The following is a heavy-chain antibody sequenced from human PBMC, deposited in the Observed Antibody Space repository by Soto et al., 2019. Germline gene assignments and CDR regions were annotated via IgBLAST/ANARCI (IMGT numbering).Heavy chain of an antibody. Sequence: SVKVSCKASGGTFSSYAISWVRQAPGQGLEWMGGIIPIFGTANYAQKFQGRVTITADKSTSTAYMELSSLRSEDTAVYYCATDSYYYDSSGYYFPVGAFEIWGQGTMVTVSS. V-gene: IGHV1-69*06. CDR3: ATDSYYYDSSGYYFPVGAFEI. D-gene: IGHD3-22*01. CDR2: IIPIFGTA. CDR1: GGTFSSYA. J-gene: IGHJ3*02.